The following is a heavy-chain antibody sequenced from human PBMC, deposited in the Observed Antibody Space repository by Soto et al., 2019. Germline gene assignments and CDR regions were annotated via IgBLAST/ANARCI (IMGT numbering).Heavy chain of an antibody. CDR3: AREGDRGEWLRTPPHYYYGMDV. V-gene: IGHV3-30-3*01. CDR1: GFTFSSYA. J-gene: IGHJ6*02. D-gene: IGHD5-12*01. Sequence: QVQLVESGGGVVQPGRSLRLSCAASGFTFSSYAMHWVRQAPGKGLEWVAVVSYEGSNKYYAYSVKGRFTISRDNSKNPLYLQMNSLRAEDTAVYYCAREGDRGEWLRTPPHYYYGMDVWGQGTTVTVSS. CDR2: VSYEGSNK.